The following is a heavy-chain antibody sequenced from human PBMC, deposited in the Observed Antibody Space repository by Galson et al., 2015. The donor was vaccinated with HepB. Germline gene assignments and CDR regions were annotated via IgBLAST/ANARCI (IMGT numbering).Heavy chain of an antibody. CDR2: IIPIFGTA. D-gene: IGHD6-19*01. CDR1: GGTFSSYA. J-gene: IGHJ3*02. CDR3: AANSGWTSRGAFDI. Sequence: QSGAEVKKPGESLKISCKASGGTFSSYAISWVRQAPGQGLEWMGGIIPIFGTANYAQKFQGRVTITADESTSTAYMELSSLRSEDTAVYYCAANSGWTSRGAFDIWGQGTMVTVSS. V-gene: IGHV1-69*01.